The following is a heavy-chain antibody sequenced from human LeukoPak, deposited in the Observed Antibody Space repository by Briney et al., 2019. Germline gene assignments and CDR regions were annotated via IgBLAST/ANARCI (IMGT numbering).Heavy chain of an antibody. Sequence: PSQTLSLTCTVSGGSISSGGYYWSWIRQPPGKGLEWIGYINHSGSTYYNPSLKSRVTISEDRSKNQFSLKLSSVTAADTAVYYCARDFYYYDSNGSPVPYYFDSWGQGTLVTVSS. D-gene: IGHD3-22*01. CDR3: ARDFYYYDSNGSPVPYYFDS. CDR1: GGSISSGGYY. J-gene: IGHJ4*02. V-gene: IGHV4-30-2*01. CDR2: INHSGST.